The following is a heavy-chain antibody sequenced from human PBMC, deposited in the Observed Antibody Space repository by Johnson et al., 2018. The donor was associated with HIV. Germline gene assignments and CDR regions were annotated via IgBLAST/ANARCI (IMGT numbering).Heavy chain of an antibody. Sequence: QVQLVESGGGVVQSGRSLRLSCAASGFTFSSYAMHWVRQAPGKGLEWVAVISYDGSNKYYADSVKGRFTISRDNSKNTLYLQMNSLKTEDTAVYYCTTGISWFGAITFDIWGQGTMVTVSS. CDR1: GFTFSSYA. V-gene: IGHV3-30*14. CDR2: ISYDGSNK. D-gene: IGHD3-10*01. CDR3: TTGISWFGAITFDI. J-gene: IGHJ3*02.